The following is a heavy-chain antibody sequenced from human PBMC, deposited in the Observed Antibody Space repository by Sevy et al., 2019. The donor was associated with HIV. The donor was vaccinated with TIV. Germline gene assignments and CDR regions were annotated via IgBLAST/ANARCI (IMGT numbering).Heavy chain of an antibody. V-gene: IGHV3-48*03. CDR2: ITSSGSNI. Sequence: GGSLRLSCAASGFSFSSYEMNWVRQAPGKGLEWVSSITSSGSNIYYSDSVKGRFTISRDNAKNSLYLQMNSLRAEDTALYYCTRDLPPSVTIVPHFDYWGQGTLVTVSS. D-gene: IGHD2-21*01. CDR1: GFSFSSYE. CDR3: TRDLPPSVTIVPHFDY. J-gene: IGHJ4*02.